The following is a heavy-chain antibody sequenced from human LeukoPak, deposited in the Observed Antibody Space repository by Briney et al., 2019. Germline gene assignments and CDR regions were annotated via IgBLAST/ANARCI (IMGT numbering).Heavy chain of an antibody. D-gene: IGHD3-10*01. Sequence: ASVKVSCKASGYTFTSYGISWVRQAPGQGLEWMGWISAYNGNTNYAQKLKGRVTMTTDTSTSTAYMELRSLRSDDTAVYYCARVDRFGELLWRQLWFDPWGQGTLVTVSS. V-gene: IGHV1-18*01. CDR2: ISAYNGNT. CDR1: GYTFTSYG. J-gene: IGHJ5*02. CDR3: ARVDRFGELLWRQLWFDP.